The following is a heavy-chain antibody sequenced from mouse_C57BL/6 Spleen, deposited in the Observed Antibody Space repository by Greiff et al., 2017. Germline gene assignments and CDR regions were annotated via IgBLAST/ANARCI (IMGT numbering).Heavy chain of an antibody. V-gene: IGHV1-82*01. D-gene: IGHD1-1*01. Sequence: VQLQQSGPELVKPGASVKISCKASGYAFSSSWMNWVKQRPGKGLEWIGRIYPGDGDTNYNGKFKGKATLTADKSSSTAYMQLSSLTSEDSAVYFCARWGTTVVASYWYFDVWGTGTTVTVSS. CDR3: ARWGTTVVASYWYFDV. CDR1: GYAFSSSW. J-gene: IGHJ1*03. CDR2: IYPGDGDT.